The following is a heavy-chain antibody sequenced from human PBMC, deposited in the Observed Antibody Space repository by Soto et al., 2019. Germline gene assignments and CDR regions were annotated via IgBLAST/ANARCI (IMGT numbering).Heavy chain of an antibody. Sequence: QVQLVESGGGVVQPGRSLRLSCAASGFTFSSYGMHWVRQAPGKGLEWVAVIWYDGSNKYYADSVKGRFTISRDNSKNTLYLQMNSLRAEDTAVYYCARDGGSYYDAFDIWGQGTMVTLSS. V-gene: IGHV3-33*01. D-gene: IGHD1-26*01. CDR1: GFTFSSYG. CDR2: IWYDGSNK. CDR3: ARDGGSYYDAFDI. J-gene: IGHJ3*02.